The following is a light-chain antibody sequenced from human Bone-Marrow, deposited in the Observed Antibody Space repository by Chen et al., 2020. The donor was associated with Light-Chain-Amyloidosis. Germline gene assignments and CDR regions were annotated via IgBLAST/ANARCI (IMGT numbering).Light chain of an antibody. Sequence: SYVLTQPSSESVAPGQTATIACGGSNIGSTSVHWYQQTPGQAPLLVVYDDRDRPSGIPERLSGSNAGNTATLTISRVEAGDEADYYCQVWDRSSDRPVCGGGTKLTVL. CDR1: NIGSTS. CDR3: QVWDRSSDRPV. V-gene: IGLV3-21*02. J-gene: IGLJ3*02. CDR2: DDR.